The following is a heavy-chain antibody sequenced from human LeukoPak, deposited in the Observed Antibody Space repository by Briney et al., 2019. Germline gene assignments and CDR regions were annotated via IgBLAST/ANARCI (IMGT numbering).Heavy chain of an antibody. D-gene: IGHD3-22*01. CDR1: GGSFSGYY. V-gene: IGHV4-59*10. CDR2: IYTSGST. Sequence: PSETLSLTCAVYGGSFSGYYWSWIRQPAGKGLEWIGRIYTSGSTNYNPSLKSRVTMSVDTSKNQFSLKLSSVTAADTAVYYCARARNYYDSSGYYRFDPWGQGTLVTVSS. CDR3: ARARNYYDSSGYYRFDP. J-gene: IGHJ5*02.